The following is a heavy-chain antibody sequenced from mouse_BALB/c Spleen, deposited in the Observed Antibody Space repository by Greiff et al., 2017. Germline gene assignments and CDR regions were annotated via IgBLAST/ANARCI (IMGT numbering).Heavy chain of an antibody. CDR2: ISYSGST. CDR3: ARSLYYDGPWFAY. J-gene: IGHJ3*01. V-gene: IGHV3-2*02. CDR1: GYSITSDYA. D-gene: IGHD2-4*01. Sequence: EVQLQQSGPGLVKPSQSLSLTCTVTGYSITSDYAWNWIRQFPGNKLEWMGYISYSGSTSYNPSLKSRISITRDTSKNQFFLQLNSVTTEDTATYYCARSLYYDGPWFAYWGQGTLVTVSA.